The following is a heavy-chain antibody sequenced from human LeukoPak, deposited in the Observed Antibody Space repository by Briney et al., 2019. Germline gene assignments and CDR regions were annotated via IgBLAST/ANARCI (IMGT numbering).Heavy chain of an antibody. CDR3: AREHCSGGSCYSIYYYYYMDV. Sequence: GGSLRLSCAASGFTFSGSAMHWVRQASGKGLEWVGRIRSKANSYATAYAASVKGRFTISRDDSKNTAYLQMNSLKTEDTAVYYCAREHCSGGSCYSIYYYYYMDVWGKGTTVTVSS. CDR1: GFTFSGSA. V-gene: IGHV3-73*01. J-gene: IGHJ6*03. CDR2: IRSKANSYAT. D-gene: IGHD2-15*01.